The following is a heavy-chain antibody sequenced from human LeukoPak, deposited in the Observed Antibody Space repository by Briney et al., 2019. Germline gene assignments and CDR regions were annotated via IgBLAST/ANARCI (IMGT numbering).Heavy chain of an antibody. D-gene: IGHD1-26*01. Sequence: ASVKVSCKASGYTFTTYGISWVRQAPGQGLEWMGWISTYHGNTNYAQNLQGRVTMTTDTSTSTAYMELRSLRSDDTAVYYCARGGGSYDYFDSWGQGTLVTVSS. CDR3: ARGGGSYDYFDS. CDR1: GYTFTTYG. V-gene: IGHV1-18*01. CDR2: ISTYHGNT. J-gene: IGHJ4*02.